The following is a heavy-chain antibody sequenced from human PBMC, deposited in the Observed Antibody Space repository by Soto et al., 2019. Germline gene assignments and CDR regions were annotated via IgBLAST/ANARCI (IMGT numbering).Heavy chain of an antibody. CDR2: IWYDGSEK. CDR3: ARLYGSGKERVRGVDV. Sequence: HEQLVESGGGVVQPGTSLRLSCAASGFPFSSYGMHWVRQAPGKGLEWVTVIWYDGSEKRYADSVTGRFTISRDNSKNTGLVQMNSLRVEDTGVYYCARLYGSGKERVRGVDVWGQGTTVIVSS. D-gene: IGHD3-10*01. CDR1: GFPFSSYG. V-gene: IGHV3-33*01. J-gene: IGHJ6*02.